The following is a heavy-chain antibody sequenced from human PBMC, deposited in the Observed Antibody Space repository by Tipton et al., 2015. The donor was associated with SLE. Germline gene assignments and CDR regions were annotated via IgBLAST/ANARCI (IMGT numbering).Heavy chain of an antibody. J-gene: IGHJ4*02. V-gene: IGHV4-31*03. CDR2: VYYSGTT. Sequence: TLSLTCTVSGGSITSGDYYWSWIRQHPGKGLEWIGYVYYSGTTSYNPSLESRVTISVDTYKNLFSLNLSSVTAADTAVYYCSRFYYGSGSYEFWGQGTLVTVSS. CDR3: SRFYYGSGSYEF. D-gene: IGHD3-10*01. CDR1: GGSITSGDYY.